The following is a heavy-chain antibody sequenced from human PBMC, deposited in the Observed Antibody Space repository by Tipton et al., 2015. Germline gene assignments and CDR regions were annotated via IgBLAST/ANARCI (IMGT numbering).Heavy chain of an antibody. CDR1: GFTFNSHA. V-gene: IGHV3-23*01. CDR3: AKSPPGSDFWSGYYADY. D-gene: IGHD3-3*01. Sequence: SLRLSCAASGFTFNSHAMGRVRQAPGKGLEWVATISGSAISTYYADSVKGRFAISRDNSKNTLYLQMNGLRPEDMAVYHCAKSPPGSDFWSGYYADYWGQGTLVTVSS. J-gene: IGHJ4*02. CDR2: ISGSAIST.